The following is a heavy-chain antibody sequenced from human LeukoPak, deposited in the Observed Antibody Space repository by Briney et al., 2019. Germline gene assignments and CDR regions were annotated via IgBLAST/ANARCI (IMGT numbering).Heavy chain of an antibody. D-gene: IGHD3-22*01. CDR3: ARYYDGAGQDDCFDY. CDR2: IRYDGSNK. V-gene: IGHV3-30*02. J-gene: IGHJ4*02. CDR1: GFTFSSYG. Sequence: GGSLRLSCAASGFTFSSYGMHWVRQAPGKGLEWVAFIRYDGSNKYYADSVKGRFTISRDNSKNTLYVQMNSLRAEDTAVYYCARYYDGAGQDDCFDYWGQGTLVTVSS.